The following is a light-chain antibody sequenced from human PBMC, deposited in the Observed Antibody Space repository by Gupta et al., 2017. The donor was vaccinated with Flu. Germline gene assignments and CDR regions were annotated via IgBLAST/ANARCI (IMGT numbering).Light chain of an antibody. J-gene: IGKJ2*01. Sequence: EIVLTQSPGTLSLSPGEGATLYCRASQSVSSNYLAWYQQKPGQAPRLLIYGAPNRATGIPDRFSGSGSGTDFTLTISRLEPEDFAVHFCQQYGNSPHTFCQGTKLEIE. V-gene: IGKV3-20*01. CDR2: GAP. CDR1: QSVSSNY. CDR3: QQYGNSPHT.